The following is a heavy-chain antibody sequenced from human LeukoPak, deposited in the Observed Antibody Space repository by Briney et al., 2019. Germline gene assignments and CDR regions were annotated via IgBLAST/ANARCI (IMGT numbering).Heavy chain of an antibody. V-gene: IGHV4-39*01. Sequence: SETLSLTCTVSGGSIRSSSYYWGWIRQPPGKGLEWIGSIYYSGSTYYNPSLKSRITISVDTSKNQFSLKLSSVTAADTAVYYCARHSRSGLAPDWGQGTLVTVSS. J-gene: IGHJ4*02. CDR3: ARHSRSGLAPD. CDR2: IYYSGST. D-gene: IGHD3-3*01. CDR1: GGSIRSSSYY.